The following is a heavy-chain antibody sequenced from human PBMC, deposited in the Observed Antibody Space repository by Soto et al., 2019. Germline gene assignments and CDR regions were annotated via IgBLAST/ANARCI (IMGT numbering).Heavy chain of an antibody. CDR3: ARRLVAAGWFDP. CDR2: MNPNSGNT. Sequence: QVPLVQSGAEVKKPGASVKVSCKASGYTFTSYDINWVRQATGQGLEWMGWMNPNSGNTGYAQKFQGRVTMTRNTSISTAYMELSSLRSEDTAVYYCARRLVAAGWFDPWGQGTLVTVSS. CDR1: GYTFTSYD. D-gene: IGHD1-26*01. J-gene: IGHJ5*02. V-gene: IGHV1-8*01.